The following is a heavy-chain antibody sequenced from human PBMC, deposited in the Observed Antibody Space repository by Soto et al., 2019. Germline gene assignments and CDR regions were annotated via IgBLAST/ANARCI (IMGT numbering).Heavy chain of an antibody. V-gene: IGHV3-23*01. CDR2: VTVRGDKS. CDR3: AVLLGSYGAGSPLPAGLYY. Sequence: EVQLLESGGGLVKPGESLRLSCAASGFTFTNYDMSWVRQAPGKGLEWVSGVTVRGDKSFYGDAVRGRFTTSRDNFRNTVDLQMNSLRAEDTAFYYCAVLLGSYGAGSPLPAGLYYWGQGVLVTVSS. D-gene: IGHD3-10*01. CDR1: GFTFTNYD. J-gene: IGHJ4*02.